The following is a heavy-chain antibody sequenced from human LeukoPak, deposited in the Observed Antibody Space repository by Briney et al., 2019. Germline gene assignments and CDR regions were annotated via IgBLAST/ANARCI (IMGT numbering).Heavy chain of an antibody. D-gene: IGHD5-12*01. CDR3: ARSPATMATGFDY. Sequence: ASVKVSCKASGYTFTSYGISWVRQAPGQGLEWMGWISAYNGNTNYAQKLQGRVTMTTDTSTSTVYMELRSLRSDDTAVYYCARSPATMATGFDYWGQGTLVTVSS. CDR1: GYTFTSYG. CDR2: ISAYNGNT. J-gene: IGHJ4*02. V-gene: IGHV1-18*01.